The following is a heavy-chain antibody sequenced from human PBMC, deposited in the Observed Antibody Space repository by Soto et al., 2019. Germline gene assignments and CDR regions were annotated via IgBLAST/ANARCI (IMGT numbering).Heavy chain of an antibody. CDR3: ARHGMGALAFDY. J-gene: IGHJ4*02. CDR1: GGSISSSSYY. V-gene: IGHV4-39*01. Sequence: QLQLQESGPGLVKPSETLSLTCTVSGGSISSSSYYWGWIRQPPGKGLEWIGSIYYSGSTYYNPSLKSRVTISVDTSKNQFSLKLSSVTAADTAVYYCARHGMGALAFDYWGQGTLVTVSS. CDR2: IYYSGST. D-gene: IGHD1-26*01.